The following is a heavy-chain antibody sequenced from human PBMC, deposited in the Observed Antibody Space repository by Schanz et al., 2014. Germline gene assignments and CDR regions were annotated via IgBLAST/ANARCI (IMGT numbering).Heavy chain of an antibody. CDR2: ISSGGRNI. CDR1: GFIFCSYT. J-gene: IGHJ4*02. Sequence: EVQLVESGGGLVKPGESLRLSCAASGFIFCSYTMNWVRQAPGKGLEWVSSISSGGRNIFYADYFKDRFTISRDNVKNSLYLQMNSLRAEDTALYYWAKDSGSSIWYPSDYWGQGTLVTVSS. D-gene: IGHD6-13*01. V-gene: IGHV3-21*04. CDR3: AKDSGSSIWYPSDY.